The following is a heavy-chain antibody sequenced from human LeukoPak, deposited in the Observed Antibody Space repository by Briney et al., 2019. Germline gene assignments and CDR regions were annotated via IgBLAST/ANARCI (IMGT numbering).Heavy chain of an antibody. Sequence: GRSLRLSCAASGFTFSSYGMHWVRQAPGKGLEWVAFIRYDGSNKYYADSVKGRFTISRDNSKNTLYLQMNSLRAEDTAVYYCAKETSDIVVVPAASEGLGFDAFDIWGQGTMVTVSS. CDR2: IRYDGSNK. CDR1: GFTFSSYG. J-gene: IGHJ3*02. D-gene: IGHD2-2*01. V-gene: IGHV3-30*02. CDR3: AKETSDIVVVPAASEGLGFDAFDI.